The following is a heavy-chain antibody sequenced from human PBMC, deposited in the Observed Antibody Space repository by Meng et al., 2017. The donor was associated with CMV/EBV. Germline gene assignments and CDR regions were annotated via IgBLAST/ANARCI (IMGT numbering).Heavy chain of an antibody. CDR2: IYTSGST. D-gene: IGHD3-22*01. CDR3: ARGGLYYYDSSGHFDY. J-gene: IGHJ4*02. CDR1: GGSISSDY. Sequence: AQLQESGPVLVQPSAPLSPTCTVSGGSISSDYWSWIRQPAGKGLEWIGRIYTSGSTNYNPSLKSRVTMSVDTSKNQFSLKLSSVTAADTAVYYCARGGLYYYDSSGHFDYWGQGTLVTVSS. V-gene: IGHV4-4*07.